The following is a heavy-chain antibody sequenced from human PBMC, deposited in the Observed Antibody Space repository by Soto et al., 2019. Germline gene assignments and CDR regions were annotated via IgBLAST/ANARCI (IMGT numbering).Heavy chain of an antibody. Sequence: QVQLQQWGAGLLKPSETLSLTCAIYGGSFSSHSKSWVRQPPGKGLEWIGEIHHDGSTNYNPSLKSRVTISGDTSKNQCSLELSSLTAADTAVYYCATYDVGTIIQDYWGQGTLVTVSS. CDR1: GGSFSSHS. CDR2: IHHDGST. D-gene: IGHD2-21*02. CDR3: ATYDVGTIIQDY. V-gene: IGHV4-34*01. J-gene: IGHJ4*02.